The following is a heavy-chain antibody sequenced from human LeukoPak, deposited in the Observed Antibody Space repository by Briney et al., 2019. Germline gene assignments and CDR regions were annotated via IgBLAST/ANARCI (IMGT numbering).Heavy chain of an antibody. Sequence: SVKVSCKASGGTFSSYAISWVRQAPGQGLEWMGRIIPIFGTANYAQKFQGRVTITTDESTSTAYMELSSLRSGDTAVYYCARGPLVVVNWFDPWGQGTLVTVSS. J-gene: IGHJ5*02. CDR1: GGTFSSYA. CDR3: ARGPLVVVNWFDP. CDR2: IIPIFGTA. D-gene: IGHD2-15*01. V-gene: IGHV1-69*05.